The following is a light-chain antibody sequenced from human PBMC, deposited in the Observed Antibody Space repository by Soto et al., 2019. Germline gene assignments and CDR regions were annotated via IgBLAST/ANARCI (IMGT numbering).Light chain of an antibody. V-gene: IGKV2-28*01. CDR2: LAS. Sequence: DIVMTQSPLSLPVTPGEPASISCRSSQSLLHTNAYHYLDWYLQKPGQSPQLLIYLASYRASGVPDRFSGSGSGTEFTLRISRVEAEDVGVYYCMQPLDLPVTFGQGTRLEI. CDR3: MQPLDLPVT. CDR1: QSLLHTNAYHY. J-gene: IGKJ5*01.